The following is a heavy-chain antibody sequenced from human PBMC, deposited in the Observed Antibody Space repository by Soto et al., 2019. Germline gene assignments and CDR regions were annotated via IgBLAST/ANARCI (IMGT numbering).Heavy chain of an antibody. V-gene: IGHV2-5*02. J-gene: IGHJ4*02. CDR2: IYWDDDK. CDR1: GFSLSTFGVG. CDR3: THISVAGYKVDY. Sequence: QITLKESGPTLVKPTQTLTLTCTFSGFSLSTFGVGVGWIRQPPGKALEWLTLIYWDDDKRYSPSLKSRLTITKDTSKNQVVLTLTNMDPVDTATYYCTHISVAGYKVDYWGQGTQVTVSS. D-gene: IGHD6-19*01.